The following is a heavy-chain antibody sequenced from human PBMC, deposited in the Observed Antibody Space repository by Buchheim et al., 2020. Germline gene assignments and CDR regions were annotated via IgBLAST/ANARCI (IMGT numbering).Heavy chain of an antibody. V-gene: IGHV3-74*01. Sequence: EVQLVESGGGLVQPGGSLRLSCAASGFIFSNYWMHWVRQAPGKGLVWVSLIYSDGTNTNYADSVKGRITISRDNAKSTFYFQMNSLRAEDTAVYYCARGGGSGKLDYWGQG. J-gene: IGHJ4*02. CDR2: IYSDGTNT. CDR1: GFIFSNYW. CDR3: ARGGGSGKLDY. D-gene: IGHD5-24*01.